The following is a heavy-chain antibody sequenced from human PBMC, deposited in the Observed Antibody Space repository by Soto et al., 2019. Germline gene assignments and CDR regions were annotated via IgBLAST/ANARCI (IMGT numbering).Heavy chain of an antibody. CDR3: AHGSGWLSDY. D-gene: IGHD6-19*01. CDR1: GFSLSSPAVG. J-gene: IGHJ4*02. CDR2: IYWDDDK. Sequence: QITLKESGPTLVKPTQTLTLTCTFSGFSLSSPAVGVNWIRQPPGKALEWLALIYWDDDKQYSPSLRSRLTITKDPSKNQVVLTMTNMDPVDTATYYCAHGSGWLSDYWGQGTLVTGSS. V-gene: IGHV2-5*02.